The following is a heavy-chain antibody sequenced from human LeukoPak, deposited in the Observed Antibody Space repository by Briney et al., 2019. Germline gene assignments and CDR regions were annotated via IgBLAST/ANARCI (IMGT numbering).Heavy chain of an antibody. J-gene: IGHJ6*03. CDR3: ARGGDPRPHYYYYYMDV. Sequence: SETLSLTCTVSGYSISSGYYWGWIRQPPGKGLEWIGSIYHSGSTYYNPSLKSRVTISVDTSKNQFSLKLSSVTAADTAVYYCARGGDPRPHYYYYYMDVWGKGTTVTVSS. D-gene: IGHD2-21*02. V-gene: IGHV4-38-2*02. CDR2: IYHSGST. CDR1: GYSISSGYY.